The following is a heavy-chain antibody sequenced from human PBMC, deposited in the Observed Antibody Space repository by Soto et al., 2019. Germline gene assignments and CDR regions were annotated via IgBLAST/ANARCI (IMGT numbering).Heavy chain of an antibody. CDR1: GFTFDIYA. D-gene: IGHD5-18*01. CDR2: ISWNSATR. J-gene: IGHJ4*02. V-gene: IGHV3-9*01. CDR3: AKELGGYSYGYELDH. Sequence: EVQLVDSGGGLVQPGRSLRLSCAASGFTFDIYAMHWVRQAPGKGLEWVSSISWNSATRGYADSVKGRFTISRDNAKNSLYLQMDSLRTEDTAFYYCAKELGGYSYGYELDHWGQGTLVAVSS.